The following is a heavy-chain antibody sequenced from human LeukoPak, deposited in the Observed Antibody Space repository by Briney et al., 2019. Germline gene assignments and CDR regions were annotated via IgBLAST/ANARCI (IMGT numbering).Heavy chain of an antibody. V-gene: IGHV5-51*01. D-gene: IGHD3-10*01. CDR2: VYPPDSDA. CDR1: GYSFTNYW. CDR3: VRLVGASGSPHYFYYMDV. J-gene: IGHJ6*03. Sequence: HGESLKISCKGSGYSFTNYWIGWMRQMPGTGLEWLGVVYPPDSDAKYSPSFQGQVTISVDKSISTAYLQWSSLQASDTAMYYCVRLVGASGSPHYFYYMDVWGKGTTVTVSS.